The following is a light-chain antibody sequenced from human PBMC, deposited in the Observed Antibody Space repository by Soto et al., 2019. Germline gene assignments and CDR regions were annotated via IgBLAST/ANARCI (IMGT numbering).Light chain of an antibody. CDR1: QSISSW. V-gene: IGKV1-5*01. Sequence: DIEMTQSPSTLSASVGDRFTITCRAIQSISSWLAWYQQKSGKAPKLLIYDASSLESGVPSRFSGSGSGTEFTLTISSLQPDDFATYYCQQYNSYPLTFGGGTKVDIK. CDR3: QQYNSYPLT. J-gene: IGKJ4*01. CDR2: DAS.